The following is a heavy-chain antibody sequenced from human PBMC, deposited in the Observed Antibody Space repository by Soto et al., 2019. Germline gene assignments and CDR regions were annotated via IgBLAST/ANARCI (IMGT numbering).Heavy chain of an antibody. CDR2: ISGNGDST. CDR3: AKRDYYDSSTFSPLFDN. Sequence: GGSLRLSCAASGFTFSGYAMNWVRQAPGMGLEWVSGISGNGDSTYYADSVKGRFTSSRDNSKNTLYLQMNHLGADDTAVYYCAKRDYYDSSTFSPLFDNWGQGTLVTVSS. D-gene: IGHD3-22*01. V-gene: IGHV3-23*01. J-gene: IGHJ4*02. CDR1: GFTFSGYA.